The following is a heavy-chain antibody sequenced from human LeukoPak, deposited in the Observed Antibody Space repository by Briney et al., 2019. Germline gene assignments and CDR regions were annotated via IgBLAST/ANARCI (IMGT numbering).Heavy chain of an antibody. CDR1: GYTFTSYD. J-gene: IGHJ6*02. D-gene: IGHD2-2*01. CDR3: AREYVLVVPAAQNYYYYGMDV. V-gene: IGHV1-8*01. Sequence: ASVKVSCKASGYTFTSYDINWVRQATGQGLEWMGWMNPNSGNTGYAQKFQGRVTMTRNTSISTAYMELSSLRSEDTAVYYCAREYVLVVPAAQNYYYYGMDVWGQGTTVTVSS. CDR2: MNPNSGNT.